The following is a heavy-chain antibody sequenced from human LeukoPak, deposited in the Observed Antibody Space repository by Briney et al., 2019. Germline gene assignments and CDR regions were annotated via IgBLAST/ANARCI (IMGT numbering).Heavy chain of an antibody. Sequence: SETLSLTCAVYGGSFSGYYWSWIRQPPGKGLEWIGEINHSGSTNYNPSLKSRVTISVDTSKNQFSLKLSSVTAADTAEYYCARGKRRVVSGSAFDIWGQGTMVTVSS. V-gene: IGHV4-34*01. CDR2: INHSGST. CDR1: GGSFSGYY. J-gene: IGHJ3*02. D-gene: IGHD2-15*01. CDR3: ARGKRRVVSGSAFDI.